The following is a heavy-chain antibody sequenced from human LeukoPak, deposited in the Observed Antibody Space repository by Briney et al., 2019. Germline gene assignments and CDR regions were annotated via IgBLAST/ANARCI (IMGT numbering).Heavy chain of an antibody. CDR3: ARDVSSGYPVNYYYMDV. CDR1: GGSFSGYY. V-gene: IGHV4-59*01. CDR2: IYYSGST. J-gene: IGHJ6*03. D-gene: IGHD3-22*01. Sequence: PSETLSLTCAVYGGSFSGYYWSWIRQPPGKGLEWIGYIYYSGSTNYNPSLKSRVTISVDTSKNQFSLKLSSVAAADTAVYYCARDVSSGYPVNYYYMDVWGKGTTVTVSS.